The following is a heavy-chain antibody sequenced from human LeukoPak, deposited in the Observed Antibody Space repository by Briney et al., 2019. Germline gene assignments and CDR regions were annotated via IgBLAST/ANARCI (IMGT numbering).Heavy chain of an antibody. J-gene: IGHJ3*02. CDR1: GGSISIGGYY. V-gene: IGHV4-31*03. Sequence: SETLSLTCTVSGGSISIGGYYWSWIRQHPGKGLEWIGYIYYSGSTYYNPPLKSRVTISVDTSKNQFSLKLSSVTAADTAVYYCARGDDPNAFDIWGQGTMVTVSS. CDR2: IYYSGST. CDR3: ARGDDPNAFDI.